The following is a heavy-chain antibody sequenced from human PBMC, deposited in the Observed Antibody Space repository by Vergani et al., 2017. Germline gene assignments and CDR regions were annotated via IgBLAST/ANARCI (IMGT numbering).Heavy chain of an antibody. CDR3: AKWRSMIVVVDDAFDI. D-gene: IGHD3-22*01. V-gene: IGHV3-23*01. CDR1: GFTFSSYA. CDR2: ISGSGVST. Sequence: EVQLLESGGGLLQPGGSLRLSCAASGFTFSSYAMSWVRQAPGKGLEWVSAISGSGVSTYYADFVKGRFTISRDNSKNTLYLQMNSLRAEDTALYYCAKWRSMIVVVDDAFDIWGQGTMVTVSS. J-gene: IGHJ3*02.